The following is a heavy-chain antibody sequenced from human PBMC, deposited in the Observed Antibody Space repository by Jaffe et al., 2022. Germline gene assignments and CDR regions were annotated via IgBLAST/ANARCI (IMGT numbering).Heavy chain of an antibody. V-gene: IGHV3-23*01. D-gene: IGHD2-2*01. CDR2: ISGSGDGT. CDR1: GFTFSTYG. J-gene: IGHJ4*02. CDR3: AKFGIGSDCSRSRCYGNFDY. Sequence: DVQLLESGGGLVQPGGSLRLSCAASGFTFSTYGMSWVRQAPGKGLEWVSGISGSGDGTYYAVSVRGRFIISRDNSKNTHYLQMNSLRAEDTAIYYCAKFGIGSDCSRSRCYGNFDYWGQGTLVTVSS.